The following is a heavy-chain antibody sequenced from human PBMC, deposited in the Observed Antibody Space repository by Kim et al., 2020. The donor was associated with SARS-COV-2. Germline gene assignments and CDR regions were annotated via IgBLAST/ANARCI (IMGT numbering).Heavy chain of an antibody. J-gene: IGHJ4*02. CDR2: VYPSDSHV. CDR3: ARHRRGQIPDY. V-gene: IGHV5-51*01. CDR1: GYTFSDYW. Sequence: GESLKISCKASGYTFSDYWIGWVRQMPGKGLEWMGFVYPSDSHVRYSPSFQGQVPFAVDKSVNTATLQWRTLKASDTAVYYCARHRRGQIPDYWGRGTLVIVSS.